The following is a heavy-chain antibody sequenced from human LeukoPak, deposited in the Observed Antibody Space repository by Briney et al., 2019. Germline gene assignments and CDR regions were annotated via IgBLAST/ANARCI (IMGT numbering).Heavy chain of an antibody. CDR3: TRVGSDSSGSYYYYGMDV. D-gene: IGHD3-22*01. CDR1: GFTFGDYA. V-gene: IGHV3-49*03. J-gene: IGHJ6*02. CDR2: IRSRPYGGTT. Sequence: GRSLRLSCTASGFTFGDYAMSWFRQAPGKGLEWVGFIRSRPYGGTTEYAASVKGRFTVSRDDSKTIVYLQMNSLKTEDTAVYYCTRVGSDSSGSYYYYGMDVWGQGTTVTVSS.